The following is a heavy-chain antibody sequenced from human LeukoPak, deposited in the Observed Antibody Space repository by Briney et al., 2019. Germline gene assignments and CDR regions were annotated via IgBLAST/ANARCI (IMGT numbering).Heavy chain of an antibody. CDR2: IGTAGDT. J-gene: IGHJ4*02. Sequence: GGSLRLSCAASGFTFSDYDMHWVRQATGKGLEWVSAIGTAGDTYYTGSVKGRFTISRENAKNSLYLQMNSLRAGDTAVYYCVRVAKERVGGVYYFDYWGQGTPVTVSS. CDR1: GFTFSDYD. V-gene: IGHV3-13*01. CDR3: VRVAKERVGGVYYFDY. D-gene: IGHD1-1*01.